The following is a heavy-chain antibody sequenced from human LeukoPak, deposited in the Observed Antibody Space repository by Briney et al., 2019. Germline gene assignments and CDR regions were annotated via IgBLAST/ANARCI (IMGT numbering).Heavy chain of an antibody. D-gene: IGHD1-7*01. V-gene: IGHV3-23*01. Sequence: PWGSLRLSCAASGFTFSSYAMSWVRQAPGKGLEWVSLISGSGGSAYYADSVKGRFTIPRDNSKNTLYLQMNSLRAEDTAVYYCARTLADPWGRGTLVTVSS. CDR2: ISGSGGSA. J-gene: IGHJ5*02. CDR3: ARTLADP. CDR1: GFTFSSYA.